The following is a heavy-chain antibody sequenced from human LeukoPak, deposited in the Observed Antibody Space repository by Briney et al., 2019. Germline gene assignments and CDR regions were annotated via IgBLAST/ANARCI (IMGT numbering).Heavy chain of an antibody. CDR2: ISSSSSTI. J-gene: IGHJ4*02. V-gene: IGHV3-48*01. Sequence: GGSLRLSCAASGFTFSSYSMNWVRQAPGKGLEWVSYISSSSSTIYYADSVKGRFTISRDNAKNSLYLQMNSLRAEDTAVYYCAREGSLEWLLGGFYFDYWGQGTLVTVSS. D-gene: IGHD3-3*01. CDR3: AREGSLEWLLGGFYFDY. CDR1: GFTFSSYS.